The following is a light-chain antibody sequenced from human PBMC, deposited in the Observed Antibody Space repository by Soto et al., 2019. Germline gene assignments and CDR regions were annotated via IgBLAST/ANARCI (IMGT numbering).Light chain of an antibody. CDR3: QQYTRYPYT. V-gene: IGKV1-5*01. CDR2: EAS. CDR1: QSLDKW. J-gene: IGKJ2*01. Sequence: DIQMTQSPSTLSASVGDRVSISCRASQSLDKWLAWYQQKPGEAPKLLVSEASNLESGVSSRFTGSGSGTEFTLTISSLQPDDFATYYCQQYTRYPYTFGQGTKLEIK.